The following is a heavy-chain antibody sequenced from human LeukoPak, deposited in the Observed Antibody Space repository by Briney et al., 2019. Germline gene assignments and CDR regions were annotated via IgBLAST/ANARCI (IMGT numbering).Heavy chain of an antibody. Sequence: PGGSLRLSCATSGVTFSNDWMTWVRQAQGKGLEWVANIKQDGSQKNYVDSVKGRFTISRDNTKKSLFLQMNSLRAEDTVIYYCARDTSPSSRSSYFDALDMWGQGTMVTVSS. CDR2: IKQDGSQK. D-gene: IGHD6-13*01. J-gene: IGHJ3*02. CDR3: ARDTSPSSRSSYFDALDM. CDR1: GVTFSNDW. V-gene: IGHV3-7*01.